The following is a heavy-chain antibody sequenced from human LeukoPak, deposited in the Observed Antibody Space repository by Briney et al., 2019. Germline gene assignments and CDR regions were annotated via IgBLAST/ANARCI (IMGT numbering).Heavy chain of an antibody. CDR1: GYSFTSYW. V-gene: IGHV5-51*01. CDR3: ARQAIAVAGGFDY. CDR2: IYPGDSDT. J-gene: IGHJ4*02. D-gene: IGHD6-19*01. Sequence: GESLKISCKHSGYSFTSYWIGWVRQMPGKGLEWMGIIYPGDSDTRYSPSFQGKVTIPADKSISTAYLHWSSLQAADTAMNYCARQAIAVAGGFDYWGQGTLVTLSS.